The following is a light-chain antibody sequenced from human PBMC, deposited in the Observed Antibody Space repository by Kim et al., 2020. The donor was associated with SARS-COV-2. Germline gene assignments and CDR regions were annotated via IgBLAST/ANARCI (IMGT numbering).Light chain of an antibody. CDR2: QDS. CDR3: QAWDSSNVV. Sequence: SVSPGQTASITCSGDKLGDKYACWYQQKPGQSPVLVIYQDSKRPSGIPERFSGSKSGNTATLTISGTQAMDEADYFCQAWDSSNVVFGGGTQLTVL. V-gene: IGLV3-1*01. CDR1: KLGDKY. J-gene: IGLJ2*01.